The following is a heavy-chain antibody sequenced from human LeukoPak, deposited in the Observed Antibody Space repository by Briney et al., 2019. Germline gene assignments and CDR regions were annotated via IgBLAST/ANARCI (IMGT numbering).Heavy chain of an antibody. CDR3: ARRAGAYSHPYDY. Sequence: GGSLRLSCAASGFTFSSYWMNWVRQAPGKGLEWVGNIKPDGSEKSYVDSVRGRFTTSRDNSKNTLYLQMSSLRAEDTAVYYCARRAGAYSHPYDYWGQGTLVTVSS. CDR2: IKPDGSEK. CDR1: GFTFSSYW. V-gene: IGHV3-7*03. J-gene: IGHJ4*02. D-gene: IGHD4/OR15-4a*01.